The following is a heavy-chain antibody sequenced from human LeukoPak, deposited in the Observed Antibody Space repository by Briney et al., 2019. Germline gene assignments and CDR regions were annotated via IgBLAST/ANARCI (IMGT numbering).Heavy chain of an antibody. CDR3: ARHRAYSSSSPFDY. CDR2: IYYTGST. J-gene: IGHJ4*02. D-gene: IGHD6-6*01. V-gene: IGHV4-59*08. Sequence: SETLSLTCSVSGGSISSLYWSWIRQPPGKGLEWIGYIYYTGSTNYNPSLKSRVTMFVDMSKNQFPLRLSSVTAADTAVYYCARHRAYSSSSPFDYWGQGTLVTVSS. CDR1: GGSISSLY.